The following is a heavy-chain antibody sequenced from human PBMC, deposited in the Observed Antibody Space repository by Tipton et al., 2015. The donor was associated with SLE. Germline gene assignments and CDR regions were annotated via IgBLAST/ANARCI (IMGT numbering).Heavy chain of an antibody. CDR1: GFTFSTYW. CDR2: IKPDGSET. D-gene: IGHD2-21*01. CDR3: GVIY. V-gene: IGHV3-7*01. Sequence: GSLRLSCVTSGFTFSTYWMSWVRQAPGKGLEWLAAIKPDGSETYFVDSVKGRFTISRDNAQSSLYLQMNNLRAEDTAVYYCGVIYWGQGALVIVSS. J-gene: IGHJ4*02.